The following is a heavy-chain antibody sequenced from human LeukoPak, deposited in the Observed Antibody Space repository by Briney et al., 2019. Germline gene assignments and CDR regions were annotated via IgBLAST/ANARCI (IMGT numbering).Heavy chain of an antibody. CDR2: IYYNGNT. CDR1: GDSVSSYY. V-gene: IGHV4-59*02. Sequence: SETLSLTCTVSGDSVSSYYWNWIRQPPGKELEWIGNIYYNGNTNYNPSLQSRVTISIDTSKNQFSLKLNSVTAADTAVYYCARANWNYFWDWGQGTLVTVSS. D-gene: IGHD1-7*01. CDR3: ARANWNYFWD. J-gene: IGHJ4*02.